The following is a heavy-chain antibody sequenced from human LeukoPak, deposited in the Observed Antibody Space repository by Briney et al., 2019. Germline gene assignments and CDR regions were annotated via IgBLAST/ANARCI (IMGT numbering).Heavy chain of an antibody. D-gene: IGHD2-15*01. V-gene: IGHV1-18*01. CDR1: GYTFTSYG. CDR3: ARFEGGSGYYYYYGMDV. Sequence: ASVKVSCKASGYTFTSYGISWVRQAPGQGLEWMGWISAYNGNTNYAQKLQGRVTMTTDTSTSTAYMELRSLRSDDTAVYHCARFEGGSGYYYYYGMDVWGQGTTATVSS. J-gene: IGHJ6*02. CDR2: ISAYNGNT.